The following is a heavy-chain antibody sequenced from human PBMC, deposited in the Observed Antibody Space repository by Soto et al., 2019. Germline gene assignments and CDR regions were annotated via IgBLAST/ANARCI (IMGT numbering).Heavy chain of an antibody. CDR2: IIPIFGTA. CDR1: GGTCSSYA. V-gene: IGHV1-69*01. CDR3: ARGHIVVVTASYYYYGMDV. Sequence: ASVKVSCKASGGTCSSYAISWVRQAPGQGLEWMGGIIPIFGTANYAQKFQGRVTITADESTSTAYMELSSLRSEDTAVYYCARGHIVVVTASYYYYGMDVWGQGTTVT. J-gene: IGHJ6*02. D-gene: IGHD2-21*02.